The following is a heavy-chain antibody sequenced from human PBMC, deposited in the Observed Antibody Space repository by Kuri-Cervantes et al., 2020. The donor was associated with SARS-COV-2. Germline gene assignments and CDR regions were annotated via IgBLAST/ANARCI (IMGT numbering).Heavy chain of an antibody. CDR1: GFTFSSYS. D-gene: IGHD3-16*01. V-gene: IGHV3-21*01. Sequence: GESLSHSCAASGFTFSSYSMNWVRQAPGKGLEWVSSISSSSSYIYYAVSVKGRFTISRYNAKNSLYLQMNSLRAEDTAVYYCHAVIPLLGDAFDIWGQGTVVTVSS. CDR2: ISSSSSYI. J-gene: IGHJ3*02. CDR3: HAVIPLLGDAFDI.